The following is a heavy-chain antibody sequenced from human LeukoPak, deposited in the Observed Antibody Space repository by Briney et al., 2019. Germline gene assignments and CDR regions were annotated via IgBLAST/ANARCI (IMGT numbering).Heavy chain of an antibody. CDR1: GFTFSNAW. J-gene: IGHJ3*02. CDR2: ISGSGGST. CDR3: AKVEYSSSPDDAFDI. V-gene: IGHV3-23*01. D-gene: IGHD6-6*01. Sequence: AGGSLRLSCAASGFTFSNAWMSWVRQAPGKGLEWVSAISGSGGSTYYADSVKGRFTISRDNSKNTLYLQMNSLRAEDTAVYYCAKVEYSSSPDDAFDIWGQGTMVTVSS.